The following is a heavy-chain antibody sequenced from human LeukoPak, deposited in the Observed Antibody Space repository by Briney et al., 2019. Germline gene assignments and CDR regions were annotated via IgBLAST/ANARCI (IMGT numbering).Heavy chain of an antibody. D-gene: IGHD6-19*01. CDR3: ARGVAVAGTLTS. Sequence: ALVKVSCKASGGTFSSYAISWVRQAPGQGLEWMGGIIPIFGTANYAQKFQGRVTITADESTSTAYMELSSLRSEDTAVYYCARGVAVAGTLTSWGQGTLVTVSS. CDR1: GGTFSSYA. CDR2: IIPIFGTA. J-gene: IGHJ4*02. V-gene: IGHV1-69*13.